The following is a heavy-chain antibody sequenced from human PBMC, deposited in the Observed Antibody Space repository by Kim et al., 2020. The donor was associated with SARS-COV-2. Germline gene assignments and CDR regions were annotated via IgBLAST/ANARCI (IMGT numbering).Heavy chain of an antibody. D-gene: IGHD3-10*01. CDR2: MYHTGNS. CDR1: GGSISTDHYY. CDR3: ARMRGSGSYSFDY. V-gene: IGHV4-31*03. J-gene: IGHJ4*02. Sequence: SETLSLTCNVSGGSISTDHYYWSWIRQHPGQALEWIGYMYHTGNSYYKPSLRSRSTISIDKSNNQFSLNLSSVTAADTGIYYCARMRGSGSYSFDYWGQG.